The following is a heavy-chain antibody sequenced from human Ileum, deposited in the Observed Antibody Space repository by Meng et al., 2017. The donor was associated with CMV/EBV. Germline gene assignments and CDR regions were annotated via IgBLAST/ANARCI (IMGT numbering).Heavy chain of an antibody. CDR3: ARRGNYIDY. CDR2: ITADGITT. J-gene: IGHJ4*02. CDR1: GFTFSTNV. D-gene: IGHD1-26*01. V-gene: IGHV3-23*04. Sequence: EVQLVEAGGDLVQPGGSLRLSCTASGFTFSTNVMNWVRQAPGKGLEWVSSITADGITTYDADSVKGRFTISRDNSKNTLYLSMNSLRAEDTAVYYCARRGNYIDYWAQGTLVTVSS.